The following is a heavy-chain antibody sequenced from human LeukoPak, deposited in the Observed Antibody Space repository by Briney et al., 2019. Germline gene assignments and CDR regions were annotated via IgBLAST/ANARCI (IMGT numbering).Heavy chain of an antibody. CDR3: TRDYASSSWYPFFDY. V-gene: IGHV3-49*03. D-gene: IGHD6-13*01. CDR2: IRSKAYGGTT. Sequence: GGSLRLSCTASGFTFGDYAMSWFRQAPGKGLEWVGFIRSKAYGGTTEYAASVKGRFTISRDDSKSIAYLQMNSLKTEDTAVYYCTRDYASSSWYPFFDYWGQGTLVTVSS. J-gene: IGHJ4*02. CDR1: GFTFGDYA.